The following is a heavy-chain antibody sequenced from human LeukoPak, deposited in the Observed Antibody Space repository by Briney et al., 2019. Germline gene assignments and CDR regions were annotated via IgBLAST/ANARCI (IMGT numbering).Heavy chain of an antibody. V-gene: IGHV4-34*01. CDR3: AAQWLVRDAFDI. Sequence: SSETLSLTCAVFGGSLSGRYWSWIRQPPGKGLEWIGEINHSGSTNYNPSLKSRVTISLDTSKNQFSLEMSSATAADTAIYYCAAQWLVRDAFDIWGQGTMVTVSS. D-gene: IGHD6-19*01. CDR2: INHSGST. J-gene: IGHJ3*02. CDR1: GGSLSGRY.